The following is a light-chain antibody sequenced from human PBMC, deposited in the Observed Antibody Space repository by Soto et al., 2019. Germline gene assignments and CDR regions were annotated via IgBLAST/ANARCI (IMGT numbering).Light chain of an antibody. CDR2: GAS. V-gene: IGKV3-20*01. Sequence: EIVMTQSPATLSVSPGERATLSCRASQSVSRYLAWYQQKPGQAPRLLIYGASSRATGIPDRFSGSGSGTDFTLTISRLEPEDFAVYYCQQYGSSPITFGQGTRREIK. CDR3: QQYGSSPIT. J-gene: IGKJ5*01. CDR1: QSVSRY.